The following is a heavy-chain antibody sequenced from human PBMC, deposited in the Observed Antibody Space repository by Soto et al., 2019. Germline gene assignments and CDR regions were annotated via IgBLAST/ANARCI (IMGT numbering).Heavy chain of an antibody. Sequence: SQTLSLTCTVSGGSISSGDYYWSWIRQPPGKGLEWIGYIYYSGSTYYNPSLKSRVTISVDTSKNQFSLKLSSVTAADTAVYYCASSGYCTNGVCYNLFDPCGQGTLVTVSS. CDR2: IYYSGST. J-gene: IGHJ5*02. CDR3: ASSGYCTNGVCYNLFDP. D-gene: IGHD2-8*01. CDR1: GGSISSGDYY. V-gene: IGHV4-30-4*01.